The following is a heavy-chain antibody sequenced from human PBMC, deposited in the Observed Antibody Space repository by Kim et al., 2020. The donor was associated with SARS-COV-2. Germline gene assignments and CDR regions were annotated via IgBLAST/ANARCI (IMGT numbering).Heavy chain of an antibody. CDR2: ISSNGGST. Sequence: GGSLRLSCSASGFTLTTYAMHWIRQAPGKGLEYVSSISSNGGSTYYADSLKGRFTISRDNSKNTLYLQMSSLSTEDTAVYFCVKDKRPIVAGRGGGMDVWGQGTTVTVSS. D-gene: IGHD5-12*01. J-gene: IGHJ6*02. CDR3: VKDKRPIVAGRGGGMDV. V-gene: IGHV3-64D*09. CDR1: GFTLTTYA.